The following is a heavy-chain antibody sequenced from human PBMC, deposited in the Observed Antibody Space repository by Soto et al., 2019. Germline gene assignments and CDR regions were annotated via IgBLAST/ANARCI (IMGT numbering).Heavy chain of an antibody. CDR2: INPSGGRT. V-gene: IGHV1-46*01. J-gene: IGHJ5*02. CDR3: ARDWGMGCNGGSCYANWFDP. Sequence: QVQLVQSGAEVKKPGASVKVSCKASGYSFTSYSLHWVRQAPGQGLEWVGRINPSGGRTLYSQKCEGRVSLTRDTSSSTVYMELRSLKSDDTAVYYCARDWGMGCNGGSCYANWFDPGGQGTLVTVSS. D-gene: IGHD2-15*01. CDR1: GYSFTSYS.